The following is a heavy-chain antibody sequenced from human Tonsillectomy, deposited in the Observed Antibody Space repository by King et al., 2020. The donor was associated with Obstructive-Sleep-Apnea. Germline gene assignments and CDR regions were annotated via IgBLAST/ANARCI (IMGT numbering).Heavy chain of an antibody. CDR1: GGSISTYY. V-gene: IGHV4-59*08. J-gene: IGHJ4*02. CDR3: ARGGYYYFDY. Sequence: VQLQESGPGLVKPSETLSLTCTVSGGSISTYYWSWIRQPPGKGLEWIGYIYYSGSTNYNPSLKSRVTMSVDTSKNQFFLNLSAVTAADTAFYYCARGGYYYFDYWGQGTLATVSS. D-gene: IGHD3-22*01. CDR2: IYYSGST.